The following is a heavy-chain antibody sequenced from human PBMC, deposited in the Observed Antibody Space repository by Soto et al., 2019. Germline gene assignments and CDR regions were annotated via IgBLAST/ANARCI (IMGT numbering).Heavy chain of an antibody. J-gene: IGHJ4*02. CDR3: ARDTYYDFWSGHRAHLAY. D-gene: IGHD3-3*01. V-gene: IGHV3-7*01. CDR1: GFTFSSYW. Sequence: PGGSLRLSCAASGFTFSSYWMSWVRQAPGKGLEWVANIKQDGSEKYYVDSVKGRFTISRDNAKNSLYLQMNSLRAEDTAVYYCARDTYYDFWSGHRAHLAYWGQGTLVTVSS. CDR2: IKQDGSEK.